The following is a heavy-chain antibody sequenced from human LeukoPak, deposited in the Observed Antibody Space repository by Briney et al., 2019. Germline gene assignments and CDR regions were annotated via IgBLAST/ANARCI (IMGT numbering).Heavy chain of an antibody. V-gene: IGHV3-53*01. CDR3: SRQRRYCSGDNCYSGLDS. CDR1: GFTVSSNY. D-gene: IGHD2-15*01. J-gene: IGHJ4*02. CDR2: IYSAGNT. Sequence: PGGSLRLSCAVSGFTVSSNYMTWVRQAPGKGLEWVSIIYSAGNTYYADSVRGRFTISRDNSKNTLYLQMNSLRAEDTAVYYCSRQRRYCSGDNCYSGLDSWGQRTVVTVSS.